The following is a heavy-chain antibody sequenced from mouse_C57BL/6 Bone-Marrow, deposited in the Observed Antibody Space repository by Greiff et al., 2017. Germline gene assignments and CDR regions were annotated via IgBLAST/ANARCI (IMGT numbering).Heavy chain of an antibody. CDR1: GFTFSSYA. Sequence: EVKLVESGGGLVKPGGSLTLSCAASGFTFSSYAMSWVRQTPEKRLEWVATISDGGSYTYYPDNVQGRFTISRDNTKNNLYLQMSHLKSEDTAMYYWARDRACNFGYWYFDDWGTGTTVTVSS. D-gene: IGHD2-1*01. J-gene: IGHJ1*03. CDR2: ISDGGSYT. V-gene: IGHV5-4*03. CDR3: ARDRACNFGYWYFDD.